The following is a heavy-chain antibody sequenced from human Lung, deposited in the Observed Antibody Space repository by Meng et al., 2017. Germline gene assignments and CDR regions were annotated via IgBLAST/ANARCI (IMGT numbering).Heavy chain of an antibody. V-gene: IGHV3-74*01. CDR3: ARSGYSNGYDY. Sequence: GGSLRLSCVASGFTFSSHWMHWVRQAPGKGLVGVSRIVPDGSGTDFADSVKGRFTISRDNAKNTLYLQMNSLRVEDTAIYYCARSGYSNGYDYWGQGNLVT. CDR2: IVPDGSGT. J-gene: IGHJ4*02. CDR1: GFTFSSHW. D-gene: IGHD5-18*01.